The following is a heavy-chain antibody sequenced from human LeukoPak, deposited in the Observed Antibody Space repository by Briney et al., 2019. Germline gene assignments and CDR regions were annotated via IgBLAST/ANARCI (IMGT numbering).Heavy chain of an antibody. CDR3: AREGGNSDFDS. Sequence: SQTLSLTCTVSGDSINIHHHFWGWIRQHPGKGLEWGGYVNYIGSTFYNPTLKSRVTISLDTSKNQISLNLTTATAADTAVYYCAREGGNSDFDSWGQGALVTVSS. V-gene: IGHV4-31*03. CDR2: VNYIGST. J-gene: IGHJ4*02. CDR1: GDSINIHHHF. D-gene: IGHD4-23*01.